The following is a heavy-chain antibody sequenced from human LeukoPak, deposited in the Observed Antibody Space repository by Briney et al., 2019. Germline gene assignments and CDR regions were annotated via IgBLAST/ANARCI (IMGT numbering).Heavy chain of an antibody. CDR1: GGSISSGGYS. CDR2: IYHSGST. CDR3: PRTTYASLLGLNWSAP. Sequence: PSETLSLTCAVSGGSISSGGYSWSWIRQPPGKGLEWIGYIYHSGSTYYNPSLKSRVTISVDRSKNQFSLKLSSVTAADTAVYYCPRTTYASLLGLNWSAPGAQETRVPVPS. D-gene: IGHD2-2*01. V-gene: IGHV4-30-2*01. J-gene: IGHJ5*02.